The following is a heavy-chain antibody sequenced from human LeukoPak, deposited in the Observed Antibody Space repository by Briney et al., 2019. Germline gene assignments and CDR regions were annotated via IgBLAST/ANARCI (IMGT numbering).Heavy chain of an antibody. J-gene: IGHJ4*02. V-gene: IGHV4-59*01. CDR2: IYYSGST. CDR3: AAVDTAMAFDY. Sequence: SETLSLTCTVSGGSISSYYWSWIRQPPGKGLEWIGYIYYSGSTYYNPPLKSRVTISVDTSKNQFSLKLSSVTAADTAVYYCAAVDTAMAFDYWGQGTLVTVSS. CDR1: GGSISSYY. D-gene: IGHD5-18*01.